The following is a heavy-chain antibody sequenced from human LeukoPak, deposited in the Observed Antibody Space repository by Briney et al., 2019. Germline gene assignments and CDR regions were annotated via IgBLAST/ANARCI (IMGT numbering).Heavy chain of an antibody. Sequence: SETLSLSRTVSGGSISTYYWSWIRQPPGKGLEWIAYIHYSGSTNYSPSLRSRVTISVDTSKNQFSLKLSSVTAADTAVYYCARGLTSSDWYFDLWGRGTLVTVSS. CDR3: ARGLTSSDWYFDL. V-gene: IGHV4-59*01. J-gene: IGHJ2*01. D-gene: IGHD4/OR15-4a*01. CDR1: GGSISTYY. CDR2: IHYSGST.